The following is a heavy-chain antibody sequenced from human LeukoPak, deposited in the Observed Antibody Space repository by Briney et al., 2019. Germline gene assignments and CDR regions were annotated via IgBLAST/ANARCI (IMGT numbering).Heavy chain of an antibody. J-gene: IGHJ4*02. CDR2: INPDGATT. Sequence: GGSLRLSCAASGFTFSSYWMFWVRHAPGKGQVWLSHINPDGATTDYVHSVKGRFTVSRDNAQNTLYLQMNSLRAEDTAVYYCTRDLRLTGEDWGQGTLVTVAS. CDR1: GFTFSSYW. V-gene: IGHV3-74*01. CDR3: TRDLRLTGED.